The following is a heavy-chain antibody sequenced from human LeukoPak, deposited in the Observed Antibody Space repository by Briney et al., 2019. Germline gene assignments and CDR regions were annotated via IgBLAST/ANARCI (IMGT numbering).Heavy chain of an antibody. J-gene: IGHJ4*02. CDR2: ISGSGGST. CDR3: ARVSLQWLFSLYYFDY. D-gene: IGHD3-22*01. Sequence: GGSLRLSCAASGFTFSSYAMSWVRQAPGKGLEWVSAISGSGGSTYYADSVKGRFTISRDNSKNTLYLQMNSLRAEDTAVYYCARVSLQWLFSLYYFDYWGQGTLVTVSS. CDR1: GFTFSSYA. V-gene: IGHV3-23*01.